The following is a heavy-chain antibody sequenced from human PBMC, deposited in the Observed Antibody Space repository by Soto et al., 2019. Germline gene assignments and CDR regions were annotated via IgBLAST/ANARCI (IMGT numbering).Heavy chain of an antibody. J-gene: IGHJ4*02. CDR1: GGTFSSYT. D-gene: IGHD2-15*01. V-gene: IGHV1-69*10. CDR2: IFPFLGIA. CDR3: ARDVGYCSGGSCYGFDY. Sequence: GASVKVSCKASGGTFSSYTISWVRQAPGQGLEWMGCIFPFLGIANYAQKFQVRVTITADKSTSTAYMELSSLRSEDTSVYYCARDVGYCSGGSCYGFDYWGQGTLVTVSS.